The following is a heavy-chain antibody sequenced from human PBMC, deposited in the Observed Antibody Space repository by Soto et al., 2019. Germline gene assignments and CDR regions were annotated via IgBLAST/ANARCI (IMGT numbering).Heavy chain of an antibody. J-gene: IGHJ4*02. V-gene: IGHV5-51*01. Sequence: GESLKISCQVSGYTFTIYWIGWVRQMPGKGLERMGIIYPSDSDTRYSPSFQGQVTISADQSISTAYLQWDSLKASDTAIYYCARPANTVADHFDLWGQGTPVTVSS. D-gene: IGHD4-17*01. CDR3: ARPANTVADHFDL. CDR2: IYPSDSDT. CDR1: GYTFTIYW.